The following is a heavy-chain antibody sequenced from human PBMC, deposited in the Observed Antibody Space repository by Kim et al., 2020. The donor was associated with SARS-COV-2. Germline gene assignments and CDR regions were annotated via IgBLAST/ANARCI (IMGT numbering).Heavy chain of an antibody. D-gene: IGHD3-22*01. Sequence: GGSLRLSCAASGFTFSSYAMSWVRQAPGKGLEWVSAISGSGGSTYYADSVKGRFTISRDNSKNTLYLQMNSLRAEDTAVYYCAKGYYDSSGYYQQLDYWGQGTLVTVSS. V-gene: IGHV3-23*01. CDR3: AKGYYDSSGYYQQLDY. J-gene: IGHJ4*02. CDR1: GFTFSSYA. CDR2: ISGSGGST.